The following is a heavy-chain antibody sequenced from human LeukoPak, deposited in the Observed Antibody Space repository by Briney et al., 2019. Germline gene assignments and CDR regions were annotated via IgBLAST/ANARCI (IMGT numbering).Heavy chain of an antibody. CDR1: GYTFTSYD. J-gene: IGHJ6*03. Sequence: GASVKVSCKASGYTFTSYDINWVRQATGQGLEWMGWMNPNSGNTGYAQKFQGRVTMTRNTSISIAYMELSSLRSEDTAVYYCARDARFLEWLLYRQYYYYMDVWGKGTTVTVSS. V-gene: IGHV1-8*01. CDR3: ARDARFLEWLLYRQYYYYMDV. CDR2: MNPNSGNT. D-gene: IGHD3-3*01.